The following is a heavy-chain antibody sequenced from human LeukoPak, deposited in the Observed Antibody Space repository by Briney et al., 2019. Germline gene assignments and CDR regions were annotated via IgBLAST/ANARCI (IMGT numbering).Heavy chain of an antibody. Sequence: GASVKVSCKASGGTFSSYAISWVRQAPGQGLEWMGGIIPIFGTANYAQKFQGRVTITTDESTSTAYIELSSLRSEDTAVYYCARRNSEVSFDYWGQGTLVTVSS. V-gene: IGHV1-69*05. CDR1: GGTFSSYA. J-gene: IGHJ4*02. CDR3: ARRNSEVSFDY. CDR2: IIPIFGTA. D-gene: IGHD4-23*01.